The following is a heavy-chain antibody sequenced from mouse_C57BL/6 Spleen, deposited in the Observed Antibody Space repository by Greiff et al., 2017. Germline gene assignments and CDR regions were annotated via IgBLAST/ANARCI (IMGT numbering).Heavy chain of an antibody. V-gene: IGHV1-61*01. CDR2: IYPSDSET. CDR1: GYTFTSYW. J-gene: IGHJ3*01. Sequence: QVQLQQPGAELVRPGSSVKLSCKASGYTFTSYWMDWVKQRPGQGLEWIGNIYPSDSETHYNQKFKDKATLTVDKSSSTAYMQLSSLTSEDAAVYYCYYYSNYGFAYWGQGTLVTVSA. CDR3: YYYSNYGFAY. D-gene: IGHD2-5*01.